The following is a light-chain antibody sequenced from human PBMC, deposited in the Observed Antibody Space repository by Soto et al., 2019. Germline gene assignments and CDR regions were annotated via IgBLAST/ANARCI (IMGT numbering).Light chain of an antibody. J-gene: IGLJ3*02. V-gene: IGLV1-40*01. Sequence: QAVVTQPPSVSGAPGQRVTISCTGTSSNIGAGYDVNWYQHLPGAAPKLLIYTNGNRPSGVPDRFSGSKSGTSASLAITGLQAEDEADYYCQSYDSGMSGSVFGGGTTLTVL. CDR3: QSYDSGMSGSV. CDR1: SSNIGAGYD. CDR2: TNG.